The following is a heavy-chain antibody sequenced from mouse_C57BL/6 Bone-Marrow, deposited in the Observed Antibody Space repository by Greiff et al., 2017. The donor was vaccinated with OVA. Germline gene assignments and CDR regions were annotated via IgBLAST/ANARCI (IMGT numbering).Heavy chain of an antibody. V-gene: IGHV5-6*01. CDR1: GFTFSSYG. Sequence: EVHLVESGGDLVKPGGSLKLSCAASGFTFSSYGMSWVRQTPDKRLEWVATISSGGSYTYYPDSVKGRFTISRDNAKNTLYLQMSSLKSEDTAMYYCAMMVLYAMDYWGQGTSVTVSS. CDR3: AMMVLYAMDY. J-gene: IGHJ4*01. CDR2: ISSGGSYT. D-gene: IGHD2-3*01.